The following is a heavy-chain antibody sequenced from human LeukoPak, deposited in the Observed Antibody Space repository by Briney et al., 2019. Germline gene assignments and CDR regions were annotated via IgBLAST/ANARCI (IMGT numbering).Heavy chain of an antibody. D-gene: IGHD2-2*01. J-gene: IGHJ4*02. V-gene: IGHV3-21*01. Sequence: GGSLRLSCAASGFNVSDNYMGWVRQAPGKGLEWVSSIRSSSTYIYYADSVKGRFTISRDNAKNSLFLQMNSLRADDTAVYYCARSTDYCTSTSCYMYYFNYWGQGTLVTVSS. CDR1: GFNVSDNY. CDR3: ARSTDYCTSTSCYMYYFNY. CDR2: IRSSSTYI.